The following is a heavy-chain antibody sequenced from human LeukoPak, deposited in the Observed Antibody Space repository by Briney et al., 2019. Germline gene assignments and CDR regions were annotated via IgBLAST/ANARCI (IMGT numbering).Heavy chain of an antibody. Sequence: GGSLRLSCAASGFTLSSYGMSWVRPAPGGGLGWVSGINTSGGTTYYADSVKGRFTISRDNSKNTLSLQMNSLRAADAAAYYCAKDPPTVMANAFHIWGKGTMVTVSS. CDR3: AKDPPTVMANAFHI. V-gene: IGHV3-23*01. CDR1: GFTLSSYG. J-gene: IGHJ3*02. CDR2: INTSGGTT. D-gene: IGHD5-18*01.